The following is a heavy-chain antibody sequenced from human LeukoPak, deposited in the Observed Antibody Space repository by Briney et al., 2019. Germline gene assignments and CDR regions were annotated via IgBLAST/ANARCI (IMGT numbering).Heavy chain of an antibody. CDR3: ARDVSGSSWFDP. V-gene: IGHV4-59*01. CDR1: GGSISTYY. J-gene: IGHJ5*02. D-gene: IGHD2-8*01. CDR2: ISNSGST. Sequence: SETLSLTCAVSGGSISTYYWSWIRQPPGKGLEWIGYISNSGSTNYNPSLKSRVTISVDTSKNQFSLKLSSVTAADTAFYYCARDVSGSSWFDPWGQGTLVTVSS.